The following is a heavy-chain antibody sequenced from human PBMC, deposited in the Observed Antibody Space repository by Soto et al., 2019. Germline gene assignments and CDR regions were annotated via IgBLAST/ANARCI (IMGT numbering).Heavy chain of an antibody. V-gene: IGHV4-34*01. CDR3: ARGLDGDYDYYYYGMDV. J-gene: IGHJ6*02. CDR1: GGSFSGYY. Sequence: PSETLSLTCAVYGGSFSGYYWSWIRQPPGKGLEWIGEINHSGSTNYNPSLKSRVTISVDTSKNQFSLKLSSVTAADTAVYYCARGLDGDYDYYYYGMDVWGQGTTVTVSS. D-gene: IGHD4-17*01. CDR2: INHSGST.